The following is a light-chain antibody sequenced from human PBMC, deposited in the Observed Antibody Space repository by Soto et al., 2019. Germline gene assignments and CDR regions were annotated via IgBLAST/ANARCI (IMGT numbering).Light chain of an antibody. J-gene: IGKJ1*01. CDR1: RGISKS. V-gene: IGKV1-5*01. Sequence: DIQLTQSPSTLSASIGDRVTITCRASRGISKSLAWYQQKPGKAPKFLISDASTLESGIPSRFSAGGSGAEFTLTISSLQPDDFAIYFCQQYSDYCKFGTGTKVNI. CDR2: DAS. CDR3: QQYSDYCK.